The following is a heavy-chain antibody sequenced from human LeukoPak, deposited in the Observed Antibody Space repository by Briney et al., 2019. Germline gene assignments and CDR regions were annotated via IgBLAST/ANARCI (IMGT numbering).Heavy chain of an antibody. V-gene: IGHV4-34*01. Sequence: SETLSLTCAVYGGSFSGYYWSWIRQPPGKGLEWIGEINHSGSTNYNPSLKSRVTISVDTSKNQFSLKLSSVTAADTAVYYCARMYSRSADYWGQGTLVTVSS. J-gene: IGHJ4*02. D-gene: IGHD6-13*01. CDR1: GGSFSGYY. CDR2: INHSGST. CDR3: ARMYSRSADY.